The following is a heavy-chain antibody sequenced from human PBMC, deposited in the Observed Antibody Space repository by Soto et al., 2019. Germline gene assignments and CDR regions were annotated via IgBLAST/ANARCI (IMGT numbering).Heavy chain of an antibody. CDR2: IYYSGST. CDR3: ARVLLWFGESYYYYYYGMDV. CDR1: GGSISSSSYY. Sequence: SETLSLTCTVSGGSISSSSYYWGWIRQPPGKGLEWIGSIYYSGSTYYNPSLKSRVTISVDTSKNQFSLKLSSVTAADTAVYYCARVLLWFGESYYYYYYGMDVWGQGTTVTVSS. D-gene: IGHD3-10*01. J-gene: IGHJ6*02. V-gene: IGHV4-39*01.